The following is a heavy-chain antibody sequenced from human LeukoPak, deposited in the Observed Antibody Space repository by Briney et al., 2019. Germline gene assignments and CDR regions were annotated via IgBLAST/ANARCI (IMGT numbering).Heavy chain of an antibody. D-gene: IGHD3-16*01. J-gene: IGHJ4*02. CDR1: GFTFATYT. V-gene: IGHV3-23*01. Sequence: PGGSLRLSCAASGFTFATYTMGWVRQAPGQGLEWVSDISGSGGSTYYADSVRGRFTISRDNSRNTLFLQMNSLRVEDTAIYHCAKAGAGGSSYDYWGQGTPVTVSS. CDR3: AKAGAGGSSYDY. CDR2: ISGSGGST.